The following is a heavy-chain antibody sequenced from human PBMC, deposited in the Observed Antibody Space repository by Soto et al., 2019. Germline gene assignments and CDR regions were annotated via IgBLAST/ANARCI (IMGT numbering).Heavy chain of an antibody. Sequence: SETLSLSCAVSGGSFTSNNWWTWVRQPPGQGLEWIGEIYRTGSPNYNPSLKSRVTISLDKSENQFSLKVTSLTAADTAVYYCASRDPGTSVDYWGQGTLVTVSS. D-gene: IGHD1-7*01. V-gene: IGHV4-4*02. CDR2: IYRTGSP. J-gene: IGHJ4*02. CDR1: GGSFTSNNW. CDR3: ASRDPGTSVDY.